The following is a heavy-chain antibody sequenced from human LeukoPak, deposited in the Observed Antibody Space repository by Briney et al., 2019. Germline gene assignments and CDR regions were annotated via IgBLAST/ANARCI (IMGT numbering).Heavy chain of an antibody. V-gene: IGHV4-4*07. D-gene: IGHD1-20*01. Sequence: PSETLSLTCTVSGGSISSYYWSWIRQPAGKGLEWIGRIYTSGSTNYNPSLKSRVTMSVDTSKNQFSLKLSSVTAADTAVYYCAREGLTGTTFFFDYWGQGTLVTVSS. CDR1: GGSISSYY. J-gene: IGHJ4*02. CDR3: AREGLTGTTFFFDY. CDR2: IYTSGST.